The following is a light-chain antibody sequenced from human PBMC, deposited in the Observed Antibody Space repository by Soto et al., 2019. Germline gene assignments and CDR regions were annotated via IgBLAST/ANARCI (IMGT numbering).Light chain of an antibody. CDR3: QQYGSSGT. Sequence: EIVLTQSPATLSLSAGERATLSCRASESVSTFLAWYRQKPGQAPRLLIYGASNRATGIPDRFSGSGSGTDFTLTISRLEPEDFAVYYCQQYGSSGTFGQGTKWIS. V-gene: IGKV3-20*01. CDR1: ESVSTF. J-gene: IGKJ1*01. CDR2: GAS.